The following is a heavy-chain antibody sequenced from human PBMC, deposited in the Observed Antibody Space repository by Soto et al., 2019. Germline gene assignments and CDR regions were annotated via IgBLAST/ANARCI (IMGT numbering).Heavy chain of an antibody. CDR2: ISSNSTYI. V-gene: IGHV3-21*01. D-gene: IGHD3-22*01. Sequence: GGSLRLSCTASDFTFTSYPMHWVRQAPGKGPEWVSSISSNSTYIYYADSVKGRFTISRDNAKRPLYLQMNSLRAEDTAVYYCARAGNRVVVVPFLDYWGQGALVTVSS. CDR3: ARAGNRVVVVPFLDY. J-gene: IGHJ4*02. CDR1: DFTFTSYP.